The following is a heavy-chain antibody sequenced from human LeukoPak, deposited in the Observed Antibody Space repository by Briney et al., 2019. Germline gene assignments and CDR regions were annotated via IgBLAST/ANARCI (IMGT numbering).Heavy chain of an antibody. V-gene: IGHV3-11*03. CDR3: ASVRTENYDILTGPFDY. CDR2: ISSSSSYT. Sequence: GGSLRLSCAASGFTFSDYYMSWIRQAPGKGLEWVSYISSSSSYTNYADSVKGRFTISRDNAKDSLYLQMNSLRAEDTAVYYCASVRTENYDILTGPFDYWGQGTLVTVSS. D-gene: IGHD3-9*01. J-gene: IGHJ4*02. CDR1: GFTFSDYY.